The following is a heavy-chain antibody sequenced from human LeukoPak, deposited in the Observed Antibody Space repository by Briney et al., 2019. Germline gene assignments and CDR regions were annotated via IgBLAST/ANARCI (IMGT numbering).Heavy chain of an antibody. CDR2: IYFDGSA. D-gene: IGHD1/OR15-1a*01. CDR3: ARAGNDWNTGYYFDY. V-gene: IGHV4-59*01. CDR1: GGSFSNYY. Sequence: PSETLSLTCTVSGGSFSNYYWSWIRQPPGKGLEWIGYIYFDGSADYYPSLKSRVITSLDTSKNHTSLKLSSVTAADTALYYCARAGNDWNTGYYFDYWGQGTLVTVSS. J-gene: IGHJ4*02.